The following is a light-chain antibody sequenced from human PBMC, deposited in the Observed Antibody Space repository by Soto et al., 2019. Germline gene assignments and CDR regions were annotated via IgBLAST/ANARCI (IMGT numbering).Light chain of an antibody. CDR2: GAS. Sequence: EVILTQSPATLSLSPGERATLSCRASQSVDRSLAWYQENPGQAPRLLIYGASHRATGIPARFSGSGSGTDFTLNIDSVEADDFAVYYCQHYKNWPPITFGQGTRLDIK. CDR3: QHYKNWPPIT. V-gene: IGKV3-11*01. J-gene: IGKJ5*01. CDR1: QSVDRS.